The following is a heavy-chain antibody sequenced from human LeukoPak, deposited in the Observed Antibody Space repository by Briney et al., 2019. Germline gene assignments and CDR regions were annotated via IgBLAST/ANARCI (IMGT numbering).Heavy chain of an antibody. V-gene: IGHV4-59*01. CDR2: IYYSGST. D-gene: IGHD2-8*01. CDR3: ARGALMVYANYFDY. CDR1: GGSISSYY. Sequence: SETLSLTCTVSGGSISSYYWSWIRQPPGKGLEWIGYIYYSGSTNYNPSLKSRVTISVDTSKNQFSLKLSSVTAADTAVYYCARGALMVYANYFDYWGQGTLVTVSS. J-gene: IGHJ4*02.